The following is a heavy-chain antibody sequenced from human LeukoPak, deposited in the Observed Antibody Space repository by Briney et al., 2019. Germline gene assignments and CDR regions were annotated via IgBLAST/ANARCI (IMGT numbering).Heavy chain of an antibody. J-gene: IGHJ4*02. D-gene: IGHD6-19*01. CDR2: VSGSGGDT. CDR1: GFTFSSYA. CDR3: SKETSYSSGRYFDY. Sequence: GGSLRLSCAASGFTFSSYAMSWVRQAPGKGLEWVSVVSGSGGDTYYADSVKGRFTISRDNSKNTLYLQMNSLRAEDTAVYYCSKETSYSSGRYFDYWGQGTLVTVSS. V-gene: IGHV3-23*01.